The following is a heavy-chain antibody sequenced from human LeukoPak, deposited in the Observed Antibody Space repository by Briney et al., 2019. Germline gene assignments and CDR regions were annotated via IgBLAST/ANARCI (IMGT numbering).Heavy chain of an antibody. J-gene: IGHJ5*02. CDR2: INPSGGST. Sequence: EASVKVSCKASGYIFTDYHMHWVRQAPGQGLEWMGIINPSGGSTTYAEKFQGRVTMTRDTSTSTVYMELTSLRSEDTAVYYCARDSLRTAIAMAGGNWFDPWGQGTLVTVSP. CDR3: ARDSLRTAIAMAGGNWFDP. D-gene: IGHD6-19*01. CDR1: GYIFTDYH. V-gene: IGHV1-46*01.